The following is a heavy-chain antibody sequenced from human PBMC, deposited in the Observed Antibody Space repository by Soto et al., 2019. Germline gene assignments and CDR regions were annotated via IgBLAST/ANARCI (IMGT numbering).Heavy chain of an antibody. J-gene: IGHJ4*02. Sequence: QVQLVESGGGVVQPGRSLRLSCAASGFTFSSYGMHWVRQAPGKGLEWVAVISYDGSNKYYADSVKGRFTISRDNSKNTLYRQMNSLRAEDTAVYYCAKGLEWELFYWGQGTLVTVSS. V-gene: IGHV3-30*18. CDR3: AKGLEWELFY. D-gene: IGHD1-26*01. CDR1: GFTFSSYG. CDR2: ISYDGSNK.